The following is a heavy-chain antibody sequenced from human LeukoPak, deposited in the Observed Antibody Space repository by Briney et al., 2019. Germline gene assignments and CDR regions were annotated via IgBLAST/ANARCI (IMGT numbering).Heavy chain of an antibody. J-gene: IGHJ4*02. CDR2: IYSGGAT. D-gene: IGHD6-19*01. Sequence: GSLRLSCAASGFTVSTNYMAWVRQAPGKGLDWVSFIYSGGATNYTDAVKGRFTISRDNSKNTLYLQMNSLRAEDTAVYYCSRILSDTSGWYHFDYWGQGALVTVSS. CDR1: GFTVSTNY. CDR3: SRILSDTSGWYHFDY. V-gene: IGHV3-66*01.